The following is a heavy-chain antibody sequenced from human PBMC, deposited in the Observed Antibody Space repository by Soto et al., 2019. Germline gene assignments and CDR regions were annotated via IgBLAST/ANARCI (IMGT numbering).Heavy chain of an antibody. J-gene: IGHJ6*02. CDR3: ARDRAIVVVVASTYYYYYGMDV. Sequence: ASVKVSCKASGYTFTSYGISWVRQAPGQGLEWMGWISAYNGNTNYAQKLQGRVTMTTDTSTSTAYMELRSLRSDDTAVYYCARDRAIVVVVASTYYYYYGMDVWGQGXMVTVSS. V-gene: IGHV1-18*04. D-gene: IGHD2-15*01. CDR2: ISAYNGNT. CDR1: GYTFTSYG.